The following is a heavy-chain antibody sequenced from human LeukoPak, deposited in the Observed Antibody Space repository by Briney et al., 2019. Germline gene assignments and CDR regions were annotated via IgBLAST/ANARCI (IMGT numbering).Heavy chain of an antibody. CDR3: ARFGFEYDVGSGIHFDYMDV. Sequence: SETLSLTCGVSGGSFSGFYWSWIRQSPGKGLEWIGEINHSGNRKSNPSLKNRLTMSVDTSKKHISLNLTSVTAADTAVYYCARFGFEYDVGSGIHFDYMDVWGTGTTVTVSS. CDR1: GGSFSGFY. CDR2: INHSGNR. J-gene: IGHJ6*03. V-gene: IGHV4-34*01. D-gene: IGHD3-10*01.